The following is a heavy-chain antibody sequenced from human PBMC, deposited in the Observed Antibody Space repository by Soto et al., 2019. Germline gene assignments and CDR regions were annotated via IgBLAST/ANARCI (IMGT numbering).Heavy chain of an antibody. V-gene: IGHV3-9*01. D-gene: IGHD2-15*01. CDR3: AKDRLGYCSGGSCYGYYFDY. J-gene: IGHJ4*02. Sequence: EVQLVESGGGLVQPGRSLRLSCAASGFTFDDYAMHWVRQAPGKGLEWVSGISWNSGSIGYADSVKGRFTISRDNAKNSLYLQMNSLRAEDTALYYCAKDRLGYCSGGSCYGYYFDYWGQGTLVTVSS. CDR2: ISWNSGSI. CDR1: GFTFDDYA.